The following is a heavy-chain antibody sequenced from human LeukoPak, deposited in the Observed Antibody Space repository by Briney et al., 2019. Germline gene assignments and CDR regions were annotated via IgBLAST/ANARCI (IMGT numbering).Heavy chain of an antibody. CDR3: ARGRRDGYNFYWYFDL. V-gene: IGHV4-39*07. J-gene: IGHJ2*01. Sequence: SETLSLTCTVSGGSISSSSYYWGWIRRPPGRGLEWIGSIYYSGSTYYNPSLKSRVTISVDTSKNQFSLKVSSVTAADTAVYYCARGRRDGYNFYWYFDLWGRGTLVTVSS. CDR2: IYYSGST. D-gene: IGHD5-24*01. CDR1: GGSISSSSYY.